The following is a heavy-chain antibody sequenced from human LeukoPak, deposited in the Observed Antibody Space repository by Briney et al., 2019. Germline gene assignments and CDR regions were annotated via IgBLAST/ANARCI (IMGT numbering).Heavy chain of an antibody. V-gene: IGHV3-21*01. Sequence: GGSLRLSCAASGFTFSSYSMNWVRQAPGKGLEWVSSISSSSSYIYYADSVKGRFTISRDNAKNSLYLRMNSLRAEDTAVYYCARVRSDSSGYYLLDYWGQGTLVTVSS. CDR2: ISSSSSYI. CDR3: ARVRSDSSGYYLLDY. D-gene: IGHD3-22*01. J-gene: IGHJ4*02. CDR1: GFTFSSYS.